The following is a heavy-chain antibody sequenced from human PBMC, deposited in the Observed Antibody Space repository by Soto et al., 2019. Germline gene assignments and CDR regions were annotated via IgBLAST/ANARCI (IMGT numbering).Heavy chain of an antibody. CDR3: ARVPYCSSTSCHKTNYYYYYMDV. Sequence: PSETLSLTCTVSGGSISSYYWSWIRQPPVKGLEWIGYIYYSGSTSYNPSLKSRVTISVDTSKNQFSLKLSSVTAADTAVYYCARVPYCSSTSCHKTNYYYYYMDVWGNGTTVTVSS. D-gene: IGHD2-2*01. CDR2: IYYSGST. J-gene: IGHJ6*03. V-gene: IGHV4-59*01. CDR1: GGSISSYY.